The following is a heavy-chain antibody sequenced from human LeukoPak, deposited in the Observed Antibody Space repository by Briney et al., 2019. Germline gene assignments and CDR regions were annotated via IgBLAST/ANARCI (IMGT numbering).Heavy chain of an antibody. V-gene: IGHV4-39*07. CDR1: GGSISSSGYY. D-gene: IGHD3-9*01. CDR3: ARDGGNFDVDY. CDR2: IYYSGNT. J-gene: IGHJ4*02. Sequence: KASETLSLTCTVSGGSISSSGYYWGWIRQPPGKGLEWMGSIYYSGNTYYRPSLKSRLTISLDTSKNQFSLKPSSVTAADTAVYYCARDGGNFDVDYWGQGTLVTVSS.